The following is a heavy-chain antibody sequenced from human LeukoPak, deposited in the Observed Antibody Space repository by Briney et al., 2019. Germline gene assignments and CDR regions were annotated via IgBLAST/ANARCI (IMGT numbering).Heavy chain of an antibody. Sequence: GGSLRLSCAASGFTFSSYGMHWVRQAPGKGLEWVAVIWYDGSNKYYADSVKGRFTISRDNSKNTLYLQMNSLRAEDTAVYYCARDVVVPAAIPFDYWGQGTLVTVSS. J-gene: IGHJ4*02. CDR1: GFTFSSYG. CDR2: IWYDGSNK. V-gene: IGHV3-33*01. D-gene: IGHD2-2*01. CDR3: ARDVVVPAAIPFDY.